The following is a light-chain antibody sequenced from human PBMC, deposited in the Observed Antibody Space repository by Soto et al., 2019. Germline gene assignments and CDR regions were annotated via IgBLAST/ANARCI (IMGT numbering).Light chain of an antibody. Sequence: ELVLSQSPATLSVSPGERATLSCRASQSVRNNVAWYQHKPGQAPRLLIYEASTRATGVPVRFSGGGSGTEFTLNISSLQSEDFAVYYCQHYNNSIFTFGPENKVEIK. V-gene: IGKV3-15*01. CDR1: QSVRNN. CDR3: QHYNNSIFT. CDR2: EAS. J-gene: IGKJ4*01.